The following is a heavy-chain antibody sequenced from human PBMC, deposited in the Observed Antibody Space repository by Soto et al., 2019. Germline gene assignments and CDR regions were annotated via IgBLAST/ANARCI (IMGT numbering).Heavy chain of an antibody. V-gene: IGHV3-23*01. Sequence: GCCLRLCCASCRFTVSSSWMIWFRQAPGKGLEWVSGLSGSGTSTYYADSVKGRFTISRDNSRDTLFLQMNSLTADDTAVYYCAKATTNGGWFNPFDSWGQGALVTVSS. J-gene: IGHJ4*02. CDR3: AKATTNGGWFNPFDS. D-gene: IGHD6-19*01. CDR1: RFTVSSSW. CDR2: LSGSGTST.